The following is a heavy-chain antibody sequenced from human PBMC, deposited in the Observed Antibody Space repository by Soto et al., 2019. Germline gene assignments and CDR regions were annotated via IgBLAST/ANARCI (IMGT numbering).Heavy chain of an antibody. V-gene: IGHV4-59*08. D-gene: IGHD3-22*01. CDR2: IYYGGTT. Sequence: SDTLSLTCTVSGSSFSPNYWSWIRQPPGKGLEWVGYIYYGGTTSYNPSLQSRVTISLETSKSQFSLRLTSVTAADTAVYYCARLGAYYQSLEPWGPGTLVTVSS. CDR3: ARLGAYYQSLEP. J-gene: IGHJ5*02. CDR1: GSSFSPNY.